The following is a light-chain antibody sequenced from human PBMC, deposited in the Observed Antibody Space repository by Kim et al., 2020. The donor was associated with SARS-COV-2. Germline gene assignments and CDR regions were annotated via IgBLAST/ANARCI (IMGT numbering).Light chain of an antibody. CDR3: QQYNSYPWT. CDR2: DTS. Sequence: ASVGDRVTITCRDSQSISSWLAWYQQEPGKAPKLLIYDTSSLESGVPSRFSGSGSGTEFTLTISSLQPDDFATYYCQQYNSYPWTFGQGTKVDIK. V-gene: IGKV1-5*01. J-gene: IGKJ1*01. CDR1: QSISSW.